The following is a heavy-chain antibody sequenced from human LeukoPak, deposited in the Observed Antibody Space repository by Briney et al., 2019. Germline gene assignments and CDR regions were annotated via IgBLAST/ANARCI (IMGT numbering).Heavy chain of an antibody. CDR1: GGSFNGYY. J-gene: IGHJ3*02. V-gene: IGHV4-34*01. Sequence: SETLSLTCAVYGGSFNGYYWSWIRQLPGKGLEWIGSIYYSGSTYYNPSLKSRVTISVDTSKNQFSLKLSSVTAADTAVYYCARPPYYYDSSGLAPSPDAFDIWGQGTMVTVSS. CDR2: IYYSGST. CDR3: ARPPYYYDSSGLAPSPDAFDI. D-gene: IGHD3-22*01.